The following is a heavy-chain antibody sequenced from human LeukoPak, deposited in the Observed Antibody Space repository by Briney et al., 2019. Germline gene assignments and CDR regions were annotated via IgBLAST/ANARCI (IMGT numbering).Heavy chain of an antibody. CDR2: IYYSGST. J-gene: IGHJ3*01. D-gene: IGHD2/OR15-2a*01. CDR1: GGSISSSSYY. V-gene: IGHV4-39*07. CDR3: ARDNPTGILY. Sequence: PSETLSLTCTVSGGSISSSSYYWGWIRQPPGKGLEWIGSIYYSGSTYYNPSLKSRVTISVDTSKNQFSLKLSSVTAADTAVYYCARDNPTGILYWGQGTMVTVSS.